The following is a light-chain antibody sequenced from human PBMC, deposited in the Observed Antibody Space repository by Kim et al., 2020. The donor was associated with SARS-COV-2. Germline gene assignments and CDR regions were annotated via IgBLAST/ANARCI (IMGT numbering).Light chain of an antibody. CDR2: DVS. J-gene: IGLJ1*01. CDR1: SSDVGGYNY. Sequence: SVTISCTGTSSDVGGYNYVSWYQQHPGKAPKLMIYDVSNRPSGVSNRFSGSKSGNTASLTISGLQAEDVADYYCSSYTSSSTLYVFGTGTKVTVL. V-gene: IGLV2-14*03. CDR3: SSYTSSSTLYV.